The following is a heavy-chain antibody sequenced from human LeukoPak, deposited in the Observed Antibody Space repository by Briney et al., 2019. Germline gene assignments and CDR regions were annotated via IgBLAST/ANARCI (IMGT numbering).Heavy chain of an antibody. CDR3: ARLLKGHDAFDI. J-gene: IGHJ3*02. CDR2: ISSGGSTI. V-gene: IGHV3-11*01. D-gene: IGHD2-21*01. CDR1: GFTFSDYY. Sequence: GGALRLSCAASGFTFSDYYMSWIRQAPGKGLEGVSYISSGGSTIYYADCVKGRFTSPRDNAKNSQYLQVNSLRADGPAVFFFARLLKGHDAFDIWGQGTMVTVSS.